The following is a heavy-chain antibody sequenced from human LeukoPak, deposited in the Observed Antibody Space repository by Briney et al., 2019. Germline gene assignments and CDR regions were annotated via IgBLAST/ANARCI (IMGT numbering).Heavy chain of an antibody. CDR1: RFTLSSYA. J-gene: IGHJ4*02. CDR2: ISYDGREK. Sequence: PGGSLRLSCAASRFTLSSYAMHWVRQAPGKGLEWVAVISYDGREKYYADSVKGRFTISRDNAKNSVYLQMNSLRAEDTAVYYCASTWNYLYFDYWGQGTLVTVSS. D-gene: IGHD1-7*01. V-gene: IGHV3-30*04. CDR3: ASTWNYLYFDY.